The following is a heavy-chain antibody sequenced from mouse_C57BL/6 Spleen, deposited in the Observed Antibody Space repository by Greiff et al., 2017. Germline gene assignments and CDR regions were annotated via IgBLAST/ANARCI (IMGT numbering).Heavy chain of an antibody. CDR2: IDPETGGT. V-gene: IGHV1-15*01. J-gene: IGHJ4*01. Sequence: QVQLQQSGAELVRPGASVTLSCKASGYTFTDYEMHWVKQTPVHGLEWIGAIDPETGGTAYNQKFKGKAILTADKSSSTAYMELRSLTSEDSAVYYCTYSNYVGYARDYWGQGTSVTVSS. CDR1: GYTFTDYE. CDR3: TYSNYVGYARDY. D-gene: IGHD2-5*01.